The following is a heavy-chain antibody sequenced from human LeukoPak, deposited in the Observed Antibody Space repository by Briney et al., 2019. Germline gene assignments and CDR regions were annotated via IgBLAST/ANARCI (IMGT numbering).Heavy chain of an antibody. D-gene: IGHD2-15*01. V-gene: IGHV3-64D*06. CDR3: VRGYSFGPYGMDV. J-gene: IGHJ6*02. CDR2: ISSNGGTT. Sequence: GGSLRLSCSVSGFTFNNYAMHWVRQAPGKGLECVSGISSNGGTTYYADSVKGSFTISRDIFRNTLYLQMSSLRAEDTAAYFCVRGYSFGPYGMDVWGQGTTVTVSS. CDR1: GFTFNNYA.